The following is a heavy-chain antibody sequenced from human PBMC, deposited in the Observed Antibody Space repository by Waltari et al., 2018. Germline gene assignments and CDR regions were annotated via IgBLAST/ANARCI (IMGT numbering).Heavy chain of an antibody. CDR3: ARALVTTSIYFDY. J-gene: IGHJ4*02. V-gene: IGHV4-59*08. Sequence: QVQLQESGPGLVKPSETLSLTCTVSGDSISSYYWSWIRQPPGKGLEWIGYISYTGSTNYTPSPKSCVLFSVDTSKNQFSLKLSSATAADTAVYYCARALVTTSIYFDYWGLGTLVTVSS. CDR2: ISYTGST. CDR1: GDSISSYY. D-gene: IGHD5-12*01.